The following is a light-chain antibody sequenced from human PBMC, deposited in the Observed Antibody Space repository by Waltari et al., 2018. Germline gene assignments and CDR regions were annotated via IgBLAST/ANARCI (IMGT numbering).Light chain of an antibody. J-gene: IGKJ4*01. V-gene: IGKV3-20*01. Sequence: EIVLTQSPGTRSLSPGERATLSCRASQSVSSAYVACYQQKPGQAPRLLIFAASSTAPGIPDRFSGSGSGAAFSLTITRVEPEDSAVYYCQQYGRAPLTFGGGTKVEIK. CDR2: AAS. CDR3: QQYGRAPLT. CDR1: QSVSSAY.